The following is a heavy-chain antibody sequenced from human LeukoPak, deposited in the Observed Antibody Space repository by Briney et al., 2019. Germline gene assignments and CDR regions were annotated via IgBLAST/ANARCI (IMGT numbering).Heavy chain of an antibody. V-gene: IGHV4-39*01. Sequence: SETLSLTCTVSGGSISSSNFYWGWIRQPPGKGLEWIGTIYYSGSTYYNPSLTSRVTISVDTSKNQFSLKLSSVTAADTAVYYCARHKDYYYSYMDVWGKGTTVTISS. CDR2: IYYSGST. J-gene: IGHJ6*03. CDR1: GGSISSSNFY. CDR3: ARHKDYYYSYMDV.